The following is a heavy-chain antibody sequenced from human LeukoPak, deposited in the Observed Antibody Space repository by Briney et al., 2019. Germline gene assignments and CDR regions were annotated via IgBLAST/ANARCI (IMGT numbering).Heavy chain of an antibody. CDR1: GYSFTSYW. D-gene: IGHD5-12*01. Sequence: GESLKISCKGSGYSFTSYWIGWVRQMPGKGLEWMGNLYPGDSDTRYSPSFQGQVTISADKSISTAYLQWSSLKASDTAMYYCARSGGPGGYIRTGPFDYWGQGTLVTVSS. V-gene: IGHV5-51*01. CDR2: LYPGDSDT. J-gene: IGHJ4*02. CDR3: ARSGGPGGYIRTGPFDY.